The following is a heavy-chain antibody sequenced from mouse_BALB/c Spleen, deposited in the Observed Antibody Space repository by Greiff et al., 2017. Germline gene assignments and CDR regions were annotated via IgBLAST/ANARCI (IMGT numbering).Heavy chain of an antibody. J-gene: IGHJ1*01. Sequence: VKLQESGPGLVAPSQSLSITCTVSGFSLTSYGVHWVRQPPGKGLEWLGVIWAGGSTNYNSALMSRLSISKDNSKSQVFLKMNSLQTDDTAMYYCARGELRRDDWYFDVWGAGTTVTVSS. CDR2: IWAGGST. D-gene: IGHD2-4*01. CDR1: GFSLTSYG. CDR3: ARGELRRDDWYFDV. V-gene: IGHV2-9*02.